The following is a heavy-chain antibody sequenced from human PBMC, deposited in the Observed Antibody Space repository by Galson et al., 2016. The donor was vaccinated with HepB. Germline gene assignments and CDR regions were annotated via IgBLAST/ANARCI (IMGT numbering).Heavy chain of an antibody. Sequence: SLRLSCAASGFTLSSYSLNWVRQAPGKGLEWVPSISSSSTYIYYADSVKGRFTISRDNAKNSLHLQMNSLRAEDTAVYYCARDHRGRWLTDYYYYYGLDVWGQGTTVTVSS. J-gene: IGHJ6*02. D-gene: IGHD6-19*01. CDR1: GFTLSSYS. CDR2: ISSSSTYI. V-gene: IGHV3-21*01. CDR3: ARDHRGRWLTDYYYYYGLDV.